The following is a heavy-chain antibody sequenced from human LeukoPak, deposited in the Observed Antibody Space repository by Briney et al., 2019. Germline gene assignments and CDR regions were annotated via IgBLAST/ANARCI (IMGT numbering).Heavy chain of an antibody. CDR2: ISSSSSTI. Sequence: QPGGSLRLSCAASGFTFSSYSMNWVRQAPGKGLEWVSYISSSSSTIYYADSVKGRFTTSRDNAKNSLYLQMNSLRAEDTAVYYCAKDFLGVAGSEYFQHWGQGTLVTVSS. D-gene: IGHD6-19*01. CDR1: GFTFSSYS. V-gene: IGHV3-48*01. J-gene: IGHJ1*01. CDR3: AKDFLGVAGSEYFQH.